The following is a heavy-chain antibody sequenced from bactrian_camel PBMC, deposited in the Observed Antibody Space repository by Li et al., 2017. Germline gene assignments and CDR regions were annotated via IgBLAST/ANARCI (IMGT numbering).Heavy chain of an antibody. J-gene: IGHJ2*01. D-gene: IGHD7*01. CDR3: AKAPSDWYFGYLEV. CDR1: GFAFSVYA. CDR2: INSGGDNT. Sequence: VQLVESGGGLVQPGGSLRLSCAASGFAFSVYAMTWVRQAPGKGLEWVSTINSGGDNTYYADSVKGRFTISRDNAKNTLYLQLNSLKTDDLAMYYCAKAPSDWYFGYLEVWGQGTQVTVS. V-gene: IGHV3S31*01.